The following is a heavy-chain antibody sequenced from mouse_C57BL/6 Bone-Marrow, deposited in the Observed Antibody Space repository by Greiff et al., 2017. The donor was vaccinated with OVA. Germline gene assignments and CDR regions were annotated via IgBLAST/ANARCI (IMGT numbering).Heavy chain of an antibody. D-gene: IGHD2-4*01. CDR3: AKNSLYYDYDVPFAY. CDR2: IWSGGST. CDR1: GFSLTSYG. J-gene: IGHJ3*01. V-gene: IGHV2-4*01. Sequence: VQLVESGPGLVQPSQSLSITCTVSGFSLTSYGVHWVRQPPGKGLEWLGVIWSGGSTDYNAAFISRLSISKDNSKSQVFFKMNSLQADDTAIYYCAKNSLYYDYDVPFAYWGQGTLVTVSA.